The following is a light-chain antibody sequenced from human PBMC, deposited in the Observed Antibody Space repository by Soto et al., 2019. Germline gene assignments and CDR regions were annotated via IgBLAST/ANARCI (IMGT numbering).Light chain of an antibody. Sequence: SVLTQPASGSGSPGQSITISCTGTSSDVGGYNYVSWYQQYPGKAPKLMIYDVTNRPSGVSNRFSGSKSGNTASLTISGLQAEDEADYYCSSYISSGLYVFGAGTKVTVL. CDR3: SSYISSGLYV. CDR1: SSDVGGYNY. V-gene: IGLV2-14*01. J-gene: IGLJ1*01. CDR2: DVT.